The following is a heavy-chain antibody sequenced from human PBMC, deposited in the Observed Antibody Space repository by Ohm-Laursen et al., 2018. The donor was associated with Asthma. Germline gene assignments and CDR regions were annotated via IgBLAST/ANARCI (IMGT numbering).Heavy chain of an antibody. J-gene: IGHJ4*02. D-gene: IGHD1-20*01. Sequence: SLRLSCTASGFSLSSYAMAWVRQAPGKGLEWVSGIGGRGDVSYYADSVKGRFTISRDNSKNTLYLQMNSLRAEDTAVYYCAKSPYNWNDSVDYWGQGTLVTVSS. CDR3: AKSPYNWNDSVDY. V-gene: IGHV3-23*01. CDR2: IGGRGDVS. CDR1: GFSLSSYA.